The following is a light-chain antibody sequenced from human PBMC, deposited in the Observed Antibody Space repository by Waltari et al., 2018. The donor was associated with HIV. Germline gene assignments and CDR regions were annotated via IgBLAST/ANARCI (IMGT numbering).Light chain of an antibody. CDR2: DVS. J-gene: IGLJ1*01. Sequence: QSALTQPASVSGSPGQSITISCTGYSSDIGAYNSVSWYQQHPGKAPKLIIYDVSNRPSGVSGRFSGSKSGNTASLTISGLQAEDEADYFCKSKTSSSTPCVFGTGTKVAVL. CDR1: SSDIGAYNS. CDR3: KSKTSSSTPCV. V-gene: IGLV2-14*03.